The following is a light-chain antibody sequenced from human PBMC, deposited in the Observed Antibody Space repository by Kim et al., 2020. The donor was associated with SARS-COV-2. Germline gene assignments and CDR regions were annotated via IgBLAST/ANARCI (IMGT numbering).Light chain of an antibody. J-gene: IGLJ3*02. CDR3: ATWDDSLSWPV. Sequence: QSVLTQTPSVSAAPRQRVTISCSGSSSNIGNNAVNWYQQFPGKAPKLLIYYDDLRPSGVSDRFSASKSGTSASLAISGLQSDDEADYYCATWDDSLSWPVFGGGTRLTV. CDR2: YDD. CDR1: SSNIGNNA. V-gene: IGLV1-36*01.